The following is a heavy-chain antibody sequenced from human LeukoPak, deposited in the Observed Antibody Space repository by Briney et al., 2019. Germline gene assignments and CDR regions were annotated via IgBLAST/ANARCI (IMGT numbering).Heavy chain of an antibody. Sequence: ASVKVSCKASGYTFADYYLHWVRQAPGQGLEWMGWIDSNSGGTHYVQKFQGTVTMTRDTSITTAYLELSSLNSDDTAVYYCARDVGGVRRFDPWGQGTLVTVSS. CDR3: ARDVGGVRRFDP. J-gene: IGHJ5*02. D-gene: IGHD2-15*01. CDR2: IDSNSGGT. V-gene: IGHV1-2*02. CDR1: GYTFADYY.